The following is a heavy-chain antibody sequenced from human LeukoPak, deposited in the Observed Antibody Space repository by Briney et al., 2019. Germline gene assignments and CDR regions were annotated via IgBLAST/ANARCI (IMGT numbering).Heavy chain of an antibody. CDR2: ISWNSGSI. J-gene: IGHJ4*02. CDR3: AKVHDYDILTGYSYFDY. Sequence: GRSLRLSCAASGFNFDDYAMHWGRQAPGKGLERVSGISWNSGSIGYADSVKGRFTISRDNAKNSLYLQMNSLRAEDTALYYCAKVHDYDILTGYSYFDYWGQGTLVTVSS. D-gene: IGHD3-9*01. CDR1: GFNFDDYA. V-gene: IGHV3-9*01.